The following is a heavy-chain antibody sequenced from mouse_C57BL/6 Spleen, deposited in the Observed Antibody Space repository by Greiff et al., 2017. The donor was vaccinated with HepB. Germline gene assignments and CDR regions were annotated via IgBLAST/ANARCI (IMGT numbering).Heavy chain of an antibody. CDR1: GYTFTSYW. V-gene: IGHV1-69*01. Sequence: VQLQQSGAELVMPGASVKLSCKASGYTFTSYWMHWVKQRPGQGLEWLGEIDPSDSYTNYNQKFKGKSTLTVDKSSSTAYMQLSSLTSEDSAVYYCARGGSSFYFDYWGQGTTLTVSS. D-gene: IGHD1-1*01. CDR3: ARGGSSFYFDY. J-gene: IGHJ2*01. CDR2: IDPSDSYT.